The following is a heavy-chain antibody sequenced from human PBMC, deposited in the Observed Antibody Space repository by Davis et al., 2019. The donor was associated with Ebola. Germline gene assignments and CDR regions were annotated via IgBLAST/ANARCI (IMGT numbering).Heavy chain of an antibody. CDR3: AKRVDR. Sequence: GESLKISCAASGFTVSSNYMSWVRQAPGKGLEWVSLIYSGGSTYYADSVKGRFTISRDNAKNSLYLQMNSLRAEDTAVYYCAKRVDRWGQGTLVTVSS. CDR2: IYSGGST. CDR1: GFTVSSNY. D-gene: IGHD5-12*01. J-gene: IGHJ4*02. V-gene: IGHV3-53*01.